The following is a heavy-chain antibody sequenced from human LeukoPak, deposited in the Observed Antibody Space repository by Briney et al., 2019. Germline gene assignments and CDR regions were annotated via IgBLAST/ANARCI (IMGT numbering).Heavy chain of an antibody. Sequence: GGSLRLSCAASGFTVSTNCMTWVRQAPGKGLEWVSTIYSGGTTYYADSVMGRFTLSRHNSRNRLYLQMNSLRAEDTAVYYCARVDTVMAYYFDLWGQGTLVTVSS. D-gene: IGHD5-18*01. CDR3: ARVDTVMAYYFDL. CDR2: IYSGGTT. CDR1: GFTVSTNC. J-gene: IGHJ4*02. V-gene: IGHV3-53*04.